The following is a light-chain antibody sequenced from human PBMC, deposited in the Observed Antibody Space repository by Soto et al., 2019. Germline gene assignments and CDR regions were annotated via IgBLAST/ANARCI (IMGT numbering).Light chain of an antibody. J-gene: IGKJ1*01. Sequence: DIQMTQSPSTLSASVGDRVTITCRASQSISSWLAWYKQKPGKAPNLLIYKASSLESGVPSRFSGSGSGTEFTLTISSLQPDDLATYYGQQYNSYSSWTFGQGTKVEIK. CDR1: QSISSW. CDR2: KAS. V-gene: IGKV1-5*03. CDR3: QQYNSYSSWT.